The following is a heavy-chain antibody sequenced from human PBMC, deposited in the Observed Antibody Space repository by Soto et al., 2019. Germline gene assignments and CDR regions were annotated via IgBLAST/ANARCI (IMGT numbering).Heavy chain of an antibody. CDR2: INHSGST. Sequence: PSETLSLTCAVYCGSFSGYYWSWIRQPPGKGLEWIGEINHSGSTNYNPSLKSRVTISVDTSKNQFSLKLSSVTAADTAVYYCARTYCSGGSCYLYFDYWGQGTLVTVS. CDR1: CGSFSGYY. V-gene: IGHV4-34*01. J-gene: IGHJ4*02. D-gene: IGHD2-15*01. CDR3: ARTYCSGGSCYLYFDY.